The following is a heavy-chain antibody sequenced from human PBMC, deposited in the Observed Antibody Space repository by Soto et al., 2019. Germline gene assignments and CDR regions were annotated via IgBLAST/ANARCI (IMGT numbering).Heavy chain of an antibody. J-gene: IGHJ4*02. Sequence: EVQLLESGGGSVLPGGSLRLSCAASGFSFGTYTFSWVRQAPGKGPEWVSGIIQDGTTHYADSVRGRFTISRDNSKNTVYLQMFSLGGEDTGVDYCATDLRPDGACDFDYWGQGTLVTVSS. CDR3: ATDLRPDGACDFDY. CDR2: IIQDGTT. D-gene: IGHD3-10*01. V-gene: IGHV3-23*01. CDR1: GFSFGTYT.